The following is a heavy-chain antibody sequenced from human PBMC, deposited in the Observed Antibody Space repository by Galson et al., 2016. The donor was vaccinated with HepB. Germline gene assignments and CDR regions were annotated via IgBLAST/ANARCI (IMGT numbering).Heavy chain of an antibody. CDR2: IYHSGST. D-gene: IGHD3-10*01. CDR1: GVSISSYY. Sequence: LSLTCTVSGVSISSYYWSWIRQPPGKGLECIGYIYHSGSTNYNPPLKSRVTISVDTSKNQFSLKLTSVTTADTAVYYCARTPSRGGMDVWGQGTTVTVSS. CDR3: ARTPSRGGMDV. J-gene: IGHJ6*02. V-gene: IGHV4-59*01.